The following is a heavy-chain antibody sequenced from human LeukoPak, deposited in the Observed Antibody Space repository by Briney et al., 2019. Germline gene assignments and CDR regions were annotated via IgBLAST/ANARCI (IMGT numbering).Heavy chain of an antibody. J-gene: IGHJ4*02. CDR3: ARGLYDSKGYYHGDY. V-gene: IGHV1-2*02. D-gene: IGHD3-22*01. CDR2: IIPFSGGT. CDR1: GYTFTGYY. Sequence: GASVKVSCKASGYTFTGYYIHWVRQAPGQGLAWMGWIIPFSGGTKFAQKLQGRVTLTRDTSLRTAFMELRRLRSDGTAGFFCARGLYDSKGYYHGDYWGQGTLVTVAT.